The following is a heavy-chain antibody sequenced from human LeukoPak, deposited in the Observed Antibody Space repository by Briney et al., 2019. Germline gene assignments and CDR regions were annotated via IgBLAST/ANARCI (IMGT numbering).Heavy chain of an antibody. V-gene: IGHV4-34*01. D-gene: IGHD3-10*01. Sequence: SETLSLTCAVYGGSFSGYYWSWIRQPPGKGLEWIGEINYSGSTNYNPSLKSRVTISVDTAKNQFSLKLSSVTAADTAVYYCARGVRRPYGSGVVNWFDPWGQGTLVTVSS. CDR2: INYSGST. CDR3: ARGVRRPYGSGVVNWFDP. CDR1: GGSFSGYY. J-gene: IGHJ5*02.